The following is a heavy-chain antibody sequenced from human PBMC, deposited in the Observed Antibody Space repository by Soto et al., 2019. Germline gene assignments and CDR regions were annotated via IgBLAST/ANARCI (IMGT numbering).Heavy chain of an antibody. Sequence: PSETLSLTCTVSGGSISSYYWSWIRQPPGKGLEWIGYIYYSGSTNYNPSHKSRVTISVDTSKNQFSLKLSSVTAADTAVYYCARELGDPYYYYYGMDVWGQGTTVTVSS. CDR2: IYYSGST. J-gene: IGHJ6*02. CDR1: GGSISSYY. CDR3: ARELGDPYYYYYGMDV. D-gene: IGHD4-17*01. V-gene: IGHV4-59*01.